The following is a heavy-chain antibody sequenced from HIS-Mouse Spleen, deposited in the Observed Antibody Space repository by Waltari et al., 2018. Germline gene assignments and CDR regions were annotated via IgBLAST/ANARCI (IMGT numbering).Heavy chain of an antibody. J-gene: IGHJ2*01. D-gene: IGHD6-13*01. V-gene: IGHV4-39*07. CDR1: GGSISSSRYY. CDR2: NYYSGSN. CDR3: ARESPYSSSWYDWYFDL. Sequence: QLQLQESGPGLVKPSETLSLTCTVSGGSISSSRYYWRWIRQPPGKGLEWLGSNYYSGSNNYNPALSIRVTISVDTSKNQCSLKLSSVTAADTAVYYCARESPYSSSWYDWYFDLWGRGTLVTVSS.